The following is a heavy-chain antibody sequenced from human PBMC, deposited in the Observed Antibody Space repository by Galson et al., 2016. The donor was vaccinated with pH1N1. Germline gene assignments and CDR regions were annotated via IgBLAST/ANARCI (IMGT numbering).Heavy chain of an antibody. CDR2: IKENGSEK. V-gene: IGHV3-7*01. CDR1: GFTFSHYW. Sequence: SLRLSCAASGFTFSHYWMSWVRQAPGKGLEWVANIKENGSEKYYLESVKGRFTISRDNAKHSVSLQLDSLRAEDTAVYYCAGHLFSASESPFEYWGQGALVTVSS. J-gene: IGHJ4*02. D-gene: IGHD3-16*01. CDR3: AGHLFSASESPFEY.